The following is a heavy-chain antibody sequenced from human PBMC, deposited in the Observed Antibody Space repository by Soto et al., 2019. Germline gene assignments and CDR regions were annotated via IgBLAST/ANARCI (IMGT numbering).Heavy chain of an antibody. D-gene: IGHD3-9*01. V-gene: IGHV4-31*03. Sequence: SETLSLTCTVSGGSISSGGYYWSWIRQHPGKGLEWIGYIYYSGSTYYNPSLKSRVTISVDTSKNQFSLKLSSVTAADTAVYYCATVLRGGLTGYFYFDYWGQGTLVTVS. J-gene: IGHJ4*02. CDR3: ATVLRGGLTGYFYFDY. CDR2: IYYSGST. CDR1: GGSISSGGYY.